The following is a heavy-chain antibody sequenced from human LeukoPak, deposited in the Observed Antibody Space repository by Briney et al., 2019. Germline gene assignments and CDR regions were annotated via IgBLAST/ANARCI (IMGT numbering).Heavy chain of an antibody. D-gene: IGHD3-22*01. V-gene: IGHV3-21*01. J-gene: IGHJ4*02. Sequence: GGSLRLSCAASGFTFSSYSMNWVRQAPGKGLEWVSSISSSSSYIYYAGSVKGRFTISRDNAKNSLYLQMNSLRAEDTAVYYCARDHSPLPYYYDSSGRWGQGTLVTVSS. CDR3: ARDHSPLPYYYDSSGR. CDR1: GFTFSSYS. CDR2: ISSSSSYI.